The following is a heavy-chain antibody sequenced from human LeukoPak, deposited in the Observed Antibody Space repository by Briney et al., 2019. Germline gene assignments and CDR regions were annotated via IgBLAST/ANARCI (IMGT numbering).Heavy chain of an antibody. CDR3: ARTLRGGGALDY. D-gene: IGHD3-16*01. CDR1: GFTFSNYW. V-gene: IGHV3-7*03. CDR2: IKEDGSEK. Sequence: GGSLRLSCAASGFTFSNYWLNWVRQAPGKGLEWVANIKEDGSEKYYVDSVKGRFTISRDDAKNSLFLQMNSLRAEDTAVYYCARTLRGGGALDYWGQGTLVTVSS. J-gene: IGHJ4*02.